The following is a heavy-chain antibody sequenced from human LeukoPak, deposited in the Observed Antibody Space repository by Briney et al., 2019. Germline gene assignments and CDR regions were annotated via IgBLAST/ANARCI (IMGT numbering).Heavy chain of an antibody. D-gene: IGHD6-19*01. CDR1: GFTFSSYA. CDR2: ISYDGSNK. V-gene: IGHV3-30*04. J-gene: IGHJ4*02. CDR3: ARDHYSSGSY. Sequence: GGSLRLSCAASGFTFSSYAMHWVRQAPGKGLEWVAVISYDGSNKYYADSVKGRFTISRDNSKNTLYLQMNSLRAEDTAVYYCARDHYSSGSYWGQGTLVIVSS.